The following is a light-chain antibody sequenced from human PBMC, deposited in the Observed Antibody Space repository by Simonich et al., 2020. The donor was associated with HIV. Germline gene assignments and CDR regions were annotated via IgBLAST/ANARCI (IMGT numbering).Light chain of an antibody. CDR3: QTWGTGIHVV. J-gene: IGLJ2*01. CDR1: SGHSSYA. CDR2: LNRDGSP. V-gene: IGLV4-69*01. Sequence: QLVLTQSPSASASLGASVKLTCTLSSGHSSYAIAWHQQQPEKGPRNLMKLNRDGSPSKGDGIPDRFSGSSSGAERYLTISSLQSEDEADYYCQTWGTGIHVVFGGGTKLTVL.